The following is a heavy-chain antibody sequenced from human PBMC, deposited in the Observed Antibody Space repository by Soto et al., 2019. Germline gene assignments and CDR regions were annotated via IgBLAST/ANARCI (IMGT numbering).Heavy chain of an antibody. CDR3: ARTSDHYDSSGYYDY. CDR2: IYSGGST. CDR1: GFTVSSNY. J-gene: IGHJ4*02. Sequence: GGSLRLSCAASGFTVSSNYMSWVRQAPGKGLEWVSVIYSGGSTYYADSVKGRFTISRDNSKNTLYLQMNSLRAEDTAVYYCARTSDHYDSSGYYDYWGQGTLVTVSS. D-gene: IGHD3-22*01. V-gene: IGHV3-66*01.